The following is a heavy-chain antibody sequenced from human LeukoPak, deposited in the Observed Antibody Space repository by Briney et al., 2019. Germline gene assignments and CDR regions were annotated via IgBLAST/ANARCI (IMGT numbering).Heavy chain of an antibody. V-gene: IGHV4-34*01. CDR3: ASSGWPLYYYYYGMDV. J-gene: IGHJ6*02. D-gene: IGHD6-19*01. Sequence: SETLSLTCAVYGGSFSGYYCSWIRQPPGKGLEWIGEINHSGSTNYNPSLKSRVTISVDTSKNQFSLKLSSVTAADTAVYYCASSGWPLYYYYYGMDVWGQGTTVTVSS. CDR1: GGSFSGYY. CDR2: INHSGST.